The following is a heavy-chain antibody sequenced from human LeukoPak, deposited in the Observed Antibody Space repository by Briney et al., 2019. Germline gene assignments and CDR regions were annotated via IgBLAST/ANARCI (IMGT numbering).Heavy chain of an antibody. D-gene: IGHD2-2*02. CDR3: ARAGKTDCSSTSCYTWGDAFDI. CDR1: GGSISSGSYY. CDR2: IYTSGST. J-gene: IGHJ3*02. V-gene: IGHV4-61*02. Sequence: SETLSLTCTVSGGSISSGSYYWSWIRQPAGKGLEWIGRIYTSGSTNYNPPLKRRVTISVDTSKNQFSLKLSSVTAADTAVYYCARAGKTDCSSTSCYTWGDAFDIWGQGTMVTVSS.